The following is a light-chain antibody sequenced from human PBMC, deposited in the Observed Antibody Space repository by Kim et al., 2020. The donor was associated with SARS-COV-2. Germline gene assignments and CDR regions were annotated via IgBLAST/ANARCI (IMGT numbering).Light chain of an antibody. J-gene: IGLJ3*02. V-gene: IGLV2-18*02. Sequence: GHAVTISCTGTSSDVGSYNRVSWYQQPPGTAPKLMIYEVSNRPSGVPDRFSGSKSGNTASLTISGLQAEDEADYYCSSYTSSSTRVFGGGTQLTVL. CDR1: SSDVGSYNR. CDR3: SSYTSSSTRV. CDR2: EVS.